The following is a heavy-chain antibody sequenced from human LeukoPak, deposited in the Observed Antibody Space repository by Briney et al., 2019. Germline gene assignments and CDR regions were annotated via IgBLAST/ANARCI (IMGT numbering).Heavy chain of an antibody. V-gene: IGHV3-64*01. J-gene: IGHJ4*02. Sequence: GGSLRLSCAASGFTFSSYAMHWVRQAPGKGLEYVSAISSNGGSTYYANSVKGRFTISRDNSKNTLYLQMGSLRAEDMAVYYCARSGQDYDSSGYYYPYWGQGTLVTVSS. CDR1: GFTFSSYA. CDR2: ISSNGGST. D-gene: IGHD3-22*01. CDR3: ARSGQDYDSSGYYYPY.